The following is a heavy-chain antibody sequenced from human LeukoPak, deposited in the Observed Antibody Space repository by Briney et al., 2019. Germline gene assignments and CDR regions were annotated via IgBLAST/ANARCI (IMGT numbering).Heavy chain of an antibody. J-gene: IGHJ4*02. Sequence: PSQTLSLTCTVSGGSISSGGYYWSWIRQHPGKGLEWIGYIYYSGSTYYNPSLKSRVTISVDTSKNQFSLKLSSVTAADTAVYYCARAAYDFWSGYYHPPHYWGQGTLVTVSS. CDR1: GGSISSGGYY. D-gene: IGHD3-3*01. V-gene: IGHV4-31*03. CDR2: IYYSGST. CDR3: ARAAYDFWSGYYHPPHY.